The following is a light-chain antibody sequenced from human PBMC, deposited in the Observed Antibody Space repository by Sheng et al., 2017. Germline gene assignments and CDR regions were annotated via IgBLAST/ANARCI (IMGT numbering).Light chain of an antibody. Sequence: EIVMTQSPPTLSVSPGERVTLSCRASQSVGSNLAWYQQKPGQAPRLLIHGASTRATGIPARFSGSGSGTEFTLTISSLQSEDSAVYYCQQYNHWPMYTFGQGTKLEIK. CDR1: QSVGSN. J-gene: IGKJ2*01. CDR2: GAS. CDR3: QQYNHWPMYT. V-gene: IGKV3-15*01.